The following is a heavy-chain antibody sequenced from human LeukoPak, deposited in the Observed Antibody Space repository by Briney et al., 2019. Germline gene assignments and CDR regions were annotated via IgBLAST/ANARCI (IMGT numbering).Heavy chain of an antibody. CDR1: GFTFSSYS. CDR3: ARYSYGLDYYYYYYMDV. J-gene: IGHJ6*03. V-gene: IGHV3-21*01. Sequence: GGSLRLSCAASGFTFSSYSMNWVRQAPGKGLEWVSSISGSSSYIYYADSVKGRFTISRDNAKNSLYLQMNSLRAEDTAVYYCARYSYGLDYYYYYYMDVWGKGTTVTVSS. CDR2: ISGSSSYI. D-gene: IGHD5-18*01.